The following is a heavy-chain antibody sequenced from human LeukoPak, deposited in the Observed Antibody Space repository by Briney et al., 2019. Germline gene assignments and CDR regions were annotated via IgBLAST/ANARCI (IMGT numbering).Heavy chain of an antibody. Sequence: GGSLRLSCAASGFTFSIYSINWVRQAPGKGLEWVSFITGNSNYIYYADSVKGRFTISRDNAKNSLYLQMNSLSVEDTAVYYCARDRVSGSGSIDYWGQGTLVTVSS. D-gene: IGHD3-10*01. CDR1: GFTFSIYS. J-gene: IGHJ4*02. CDR2: ITGNSNYI. CDR3: ARDRVSGSGSIDY. V-gene: IGHV3-21*01.